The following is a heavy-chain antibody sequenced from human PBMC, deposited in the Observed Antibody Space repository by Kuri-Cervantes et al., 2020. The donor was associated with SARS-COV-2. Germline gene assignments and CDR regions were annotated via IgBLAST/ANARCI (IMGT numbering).Heavy chain of an antibody. J-gene: IGHJ4*02. CDR1: GFNFSRTD. CDR2: ISHDGKNK. V-gene: IGHV3-30*03. Sequence: GESLKISCAASGFNFSRTDMHWVRQAPGKGLEWVAVISHDGKNKKCIASGKGRFTISRDNSQNTLYLQMNSLRAEDTAVYYCARRSSGWYVSFDYWGQGTLVTVSS. CDR3: ARRSSGWYVSFDY. D-gene: IGHD6-19*01.